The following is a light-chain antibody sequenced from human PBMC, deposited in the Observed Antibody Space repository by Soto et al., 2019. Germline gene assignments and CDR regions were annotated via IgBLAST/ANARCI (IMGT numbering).Light chain of an antibody. Sequence: AIQMTQSPSSLSASVGDRVTITCRASQGIRNDLGWYQQKPGKAPKLLIYAASSLQSGVPSRFSGSGSGTDFTLTISRLQPEEFATYYCLQDYNSPWTFGQGTKVEIK. J-gene: IGKJ1*01. V-gene: IGKV1-6*01. CDR2: AAS. CDR3: LQDYNSPWT. CDR1: QGIRND.